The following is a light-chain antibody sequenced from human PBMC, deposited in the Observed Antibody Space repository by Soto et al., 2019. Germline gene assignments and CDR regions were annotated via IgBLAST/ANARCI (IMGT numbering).Light chain of an antibody. CDR1: RGISNY. Sequence: DIQMTQSPSSLSASVGDRVTITCRASRGISNYLAWFQQKPGKAPKSLIYAVSTLQSGVPPKFSGSGSETDFTLTISSLQPEDFATYYCQQYNSYPLTFGQGTRLEIK. CDR2: AVS. CDR3: QQYNSYPLT. V-gene: IGKV1-16*02. J-gene: IGKJ5*01.